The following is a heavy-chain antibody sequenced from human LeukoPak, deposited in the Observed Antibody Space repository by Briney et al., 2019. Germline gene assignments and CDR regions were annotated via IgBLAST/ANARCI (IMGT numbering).Heavy chain of an antibody. Sequence: GGSLRLSCAASGFTFSNAWMNWVRQAPGKGLEWVSAISGSGISTYYADSVKGRFTTSRDNSKNTLYLQMNSLRAEDTAVYYCARAMVVIRSGMDVWGQGTTVTVSS. CDR3: ARAMVVIRSGMDV. D-gene: IGHD3-22*01. V-gene: IGHV3-23*01. J-gene: IGHJ6*02. CDR1: GFTFSNAW. CDR2: ISGSGIST.